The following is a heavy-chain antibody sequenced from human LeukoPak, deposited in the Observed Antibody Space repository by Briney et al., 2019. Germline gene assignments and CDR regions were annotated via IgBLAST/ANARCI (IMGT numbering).Heavy chain of an antibody. CDR2: INPSGGST. V-gene: IGHV1-46*01. Sequence: ASVKVSCKASGYTFTSYYMHWVRQAPGQGLEWMGIINPSGGSTSYAQKFQGRVTMTRNTSISTAYMELSSLRSEDTAVYYCARGLRGATHDYWGQGTLVTVSS. D-gene: IGHD1-26*01. CDR1: GYTFTSYY. J-gene: IGHJ4*02. CDR3: ARGLRGATHDY.